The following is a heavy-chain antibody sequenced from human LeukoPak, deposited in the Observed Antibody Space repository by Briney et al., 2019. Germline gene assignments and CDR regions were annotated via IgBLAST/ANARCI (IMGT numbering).Heavy chain of an antibody. J-gene: IGHJ4*02. V-gene: IGHV4-39*07. CDR2: MYHSGST. D-gene: IGHD3-22*01. CDR1: GGSISTSSYY. Sequence: SDTLSLTCTVSGGSISTSSYYWRWIRQPRGKALEWIGSMYHSGSTYYNPSLRSRVTISLDTSRNQFSLKLNSVTAADTAVYYCARDLGSSGYSFDYWGQGTLVTVSS. CDR3: ARDLGSSGYSFDY.